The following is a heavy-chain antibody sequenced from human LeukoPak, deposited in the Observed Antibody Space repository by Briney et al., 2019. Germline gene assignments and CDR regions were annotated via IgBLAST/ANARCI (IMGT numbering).Heavy chain of an antibody. J-gene: IGHJ6*02. CDR1: GYTFTGYY. D-gene: IGHD3-3*01. Sequence: ASVKVSCKASGYTFTGYYMHWVRQAPGQGLEWMGRINPNSGGTNYAQKFQGRVTMTRDTSISTAYMELSSLRSEDTAVYYCARDQPPPSLNRYYDFWSGYWGLPYYYGMDVWGQGTTVTVSS. CDR3: ARDQPPPSLNRYYDFWSGYWGLPYYYGMDV. CDR2: INPNSGGT. V-gene: IGHV1-2*06.